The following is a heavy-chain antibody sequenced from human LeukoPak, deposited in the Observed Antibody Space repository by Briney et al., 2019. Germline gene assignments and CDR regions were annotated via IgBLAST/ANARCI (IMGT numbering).Heavy chain of an antibody. CDR1: GYTFTGYY. CDR2: INPNSGGT. V-gene: IGHV1-2*02. CDR3: ARASDCSGGSCWVFADP. J-gene: IGHJ5*02. Sequence: ASVKVSCKASGYTFTGYYMHWVRQAPGRGLEWMGWINPNSGGTNYAQKFQGRVTMTRDTSISTAYMELSRLRSDDTAVYYCARASDCSGGSCWVFADPWGQGTLVTVSS. D-gene: IGHD2-15*01.